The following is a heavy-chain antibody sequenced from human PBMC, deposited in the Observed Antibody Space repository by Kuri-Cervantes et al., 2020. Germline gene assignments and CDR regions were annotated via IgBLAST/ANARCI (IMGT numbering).Heavy chain of an antibody. CDR1: GFTFSNYN. CDR2: VRYDGSNK. J-gene: IGHJ3*02. Sequence: GESLKISCAASGFTFSNYNMNWVRQAPGKGLEWVAFVRYDGSNKYYADSVKGRFTISRDNSKNTLYLQMNSLRPEDTAVYCCAKDRLPNDAAFDIWGQGTMVTVSS. CDR3: AKDRLPNDAAFDI. D-gene: IGHD2-8*01. V-gene: IGHV3-30*02.